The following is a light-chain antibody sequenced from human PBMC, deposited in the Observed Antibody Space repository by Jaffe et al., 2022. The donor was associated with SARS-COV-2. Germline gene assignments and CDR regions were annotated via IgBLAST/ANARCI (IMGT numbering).Light chain of an antibody. V-gene: IGKV4-1*01. Sequence: DIVMTQSPDSLAVSLGERATINCKSSQSVFYSSNNNNYLAWYQHKPGQPPKALIYWASTRESGVPDRFSGSGSGADFTLTISSLQAEDVAVYYCQQYYDTPFTFGQGTKLEIK. J-gene: IGKJ2*01. CDR1: QSVFYSSNNNNY. CDR3: QQYYDTPFT. CDR2: WAS.